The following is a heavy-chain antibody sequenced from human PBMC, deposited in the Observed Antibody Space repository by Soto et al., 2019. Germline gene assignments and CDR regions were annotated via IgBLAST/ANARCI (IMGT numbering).Heavy chain of an antibody. D-gene: IGHD5-18*01. Sequence: QVQLVQSGAEVKKPGASVKVSCKASGYTFTSYAMHWVRQAPGQRLEWMGWINAGNGNTKYSQKFQGRVTITRDTSASTAYMGRSSLRSEETAVYYCARDPGYSYGYNWGRGALVTVSS. V-gene: IGHV1-3*01. J-gene: IGHJ4*02. CDR3: ARDPGYSYGYN. CDR1: GYTFTSYA. CDR2: INAGNGNT.